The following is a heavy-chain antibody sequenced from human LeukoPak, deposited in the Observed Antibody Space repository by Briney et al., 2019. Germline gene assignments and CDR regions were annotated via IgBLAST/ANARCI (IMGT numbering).Heavy chain of an antibody. CDR3: ARGIAARSWFDP. J-gene: IGHJ5*02. D-gene: IGHD6-6*01. CDR2: VKQDGSEK. V-gene: IGHV3-7*01. CDR1: GFTFSSYW. Sequence: PGGSLRLSCAASGFTFSSYWMSWVRQAPGKGLEWVANVKQDGSEKYYVDPVKGRFTISRDNAKNSLYLQMNSLRAEDTAVYYCARGIAARSWFDPWGQGTLVTVSS.